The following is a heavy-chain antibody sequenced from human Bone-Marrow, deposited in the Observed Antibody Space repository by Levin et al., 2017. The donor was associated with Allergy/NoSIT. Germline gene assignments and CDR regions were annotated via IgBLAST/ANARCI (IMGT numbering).Heavy chain of an antibody. CDR1: GFTFSSYW. D-gene: IGHD4-23*01. CDR3: ARDRVYGVKYFDY. V-gene: IGHV3-7*04. J-gene: IGHJ4*02. Sequence: ASVKVSCAASGFTFSSYWMGWVRQAPGKGLEWVANIKPDGSEKYYVDSVKGRFTISRDNAKTSLYLQMNSLRADDTAVYYCARDRVYGVKYFDYWGQGTLVTVSS. CDR2: IKPDGSEK.